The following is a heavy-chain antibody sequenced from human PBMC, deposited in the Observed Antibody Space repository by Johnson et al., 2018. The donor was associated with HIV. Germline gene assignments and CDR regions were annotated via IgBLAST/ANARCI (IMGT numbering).Heavy chain of an antibody. Sequence: QVQLVESGGGVVQPGRSLRLSCAASGFTFSSYGMHCVRQAPGKGLEWAAVLSYDGSNISYADSVKGRFPLSRDNSKNTLYLQMNSLRAEDTAVYYCAKARSLLDYGGFDAFDIWGQGTLVIVSS. J-gene: IGHJ3*02. CDR1: GFTFSSYG. D-gene: IGHD4-23*01. CDR2: LSYDGSNI. V-gene: IGHV3-30*18. CDR3: AKARSLLDYGGFDAFDI.